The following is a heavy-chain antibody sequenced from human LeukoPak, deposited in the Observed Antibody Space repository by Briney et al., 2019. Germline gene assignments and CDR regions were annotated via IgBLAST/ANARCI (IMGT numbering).Heavy chain of an antibody. J-gene: IGHJ6*02. D-gene: IGHD5-18*01. V-gene: IGHV4-34*01. CDR3: AREAGYSYGYGMDV. CDR1: GGSFSGYY. CDR2: INHSGST. Sequence: SETLSLTCVVYGGSFSGYYWSWIRQPPGKGLEWIGEINHSGSTNYNPSLKSRVTISVDTSKNQFSLKLSSVTAADTAVYYCAREAGYSYGYGMDVWGQGTTVTVSS.